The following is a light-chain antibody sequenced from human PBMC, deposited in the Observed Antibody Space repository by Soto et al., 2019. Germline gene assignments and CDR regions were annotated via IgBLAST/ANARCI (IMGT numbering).Light chain of an antibody. V-gene: IGLV2-14*03. CDR2: DVN. J-gene: IGLJ2*01. Sequence: QSALTQPASVSGSPGQWIAISCSGTSSDIGSYNRVSWYQQHPGRVPKLMIYDVNNRPSGVSDRFSGSKSGNTASLTISGLQAEDEADYYCSSYTPSGILFGGGTKLTVL. CDR1: SSDIGSYNR. CDR3: SSYTPSGIL.